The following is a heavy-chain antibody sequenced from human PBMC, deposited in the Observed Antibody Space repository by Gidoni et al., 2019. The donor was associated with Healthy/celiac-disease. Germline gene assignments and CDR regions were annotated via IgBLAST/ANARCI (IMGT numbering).Heavy chain of an antibody. CDR2: ISWDGGST. V-gene: IGHV3-43*01. D-gene: IGHD6-13*01. Sequence: EVQLVESGGVVVQPGGSLRLSCAASGFTFDDSTMHWVRQAPGKGLEWVSLISWDGGSTYYADSVKGRFTISRDNSKNSLYLQMNSLRTEDTALYYCAKDRTYSSSWYYFDYWGQGTLVTVSS. J-gene: IGHJ4*02. CDR1: GFTFDDST. CDR3: AKDRTYSSSWYYFDY.